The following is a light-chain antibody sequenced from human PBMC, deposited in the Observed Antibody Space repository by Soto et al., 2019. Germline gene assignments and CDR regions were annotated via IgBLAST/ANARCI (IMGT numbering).Light chain of an antibody. CDR2: MAS. V-gene: IGKV1-5*03. J-gene: IGKJ1*01. CDR3: QQYYRQAT. CDR1: QSITNW. Sequence: DIQMTQSPSTLSTSVGDRVTITCRASQSITNWLAWYQQKPGKAPKPLIYMASSLESGVPSRFSGSGGGTEFTLTISSLQPEDFATYFCQQYYRQATFGQGTKVESK.